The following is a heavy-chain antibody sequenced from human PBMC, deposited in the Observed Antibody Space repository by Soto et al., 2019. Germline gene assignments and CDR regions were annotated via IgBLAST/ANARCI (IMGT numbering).Heavy chain of an antibody. CDR3: AKATYYDSSGYLAFDY. J-gene: IGHJ4*02. CDR1: GFTFSSYA. Sequence: AGGSLRLSCASSGFTFSSYAMSWVRQAPGKGLEWVSAISGSGGSIYYADSVKGRFTISRDNSKNTLYLQMNSLRAEDTAVYYCAKATYYDSSGYLAFDYWGQGTLVTVSS. V-gene: IGHV3-23*01. D-gene: IGHD3-22*01. CDR2: ISGSGGSI.